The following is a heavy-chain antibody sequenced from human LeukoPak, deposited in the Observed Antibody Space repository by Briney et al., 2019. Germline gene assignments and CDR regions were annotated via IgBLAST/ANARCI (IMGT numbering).Heavy chain of an antibody. Sequence: SVKVPCKASGGTFSSYAVSWVRQAPGQGLEWMGGIIPIIGTANYAQKFQGRVTITADESTSTAYMELSSLRSEDTAVYYCARTSIAVGDYYYYGMDVWGQGTTVTVSS. J-gene: IGHJ6*02. CDR3: ARTSIAVGDYYYYGMDV. D-gene: IGHD6-6*01. CDR2: IIPIIGTA. CDR1: GGTFSSYA. V-gene: IGHV1-69*13.